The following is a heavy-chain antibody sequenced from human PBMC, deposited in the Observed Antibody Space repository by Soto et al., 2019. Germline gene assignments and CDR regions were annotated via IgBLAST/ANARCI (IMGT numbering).Heavy chain of an antibody. CDR2: ISAYNGNT. V-gene: IGHV1-18*01. J-gene: IGHJ4*02. Sequence: QVQLVQSGAEVKKPGASVKVSCKASGYTFTNFGISWVRQAPGQGLELMGWISAYNGNTNYAQNFQGRVTTTPDTSTSTAYLELTILRSDDTAVYYCARGVTPIDYWGQGTRVSFSS. CDR1: GYTFTNFG. CDR3: ARGVTPIDY. D-gene: IGHD2-21*02.